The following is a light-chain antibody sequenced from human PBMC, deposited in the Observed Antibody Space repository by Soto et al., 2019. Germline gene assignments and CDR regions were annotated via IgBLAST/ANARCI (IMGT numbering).Light chain of an antibody. Sequence: DLQMTQSPSTLSASIGDRVTLTCRASQSLTGRLAWYQQKPGRPPKLLIYDDSILESGVPSRFSGSESGTDFTLTISSLRPDDFATFYCQQYKVYPYTFGQGTRLDI. V-gene: IGKV1-5*01. CDR2: DDS. CDR1: QSLTGR. J-gene: IGKJ2*01. CDR3: QQYKVYPYT.